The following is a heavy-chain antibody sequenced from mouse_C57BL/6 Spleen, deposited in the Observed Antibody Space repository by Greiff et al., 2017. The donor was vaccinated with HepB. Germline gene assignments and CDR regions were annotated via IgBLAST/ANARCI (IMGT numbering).Heavy chain of an antibody. V-gene: IGHV5-12*01. CDR3: ARHGEALFDY. CDR2: ISNGGGST. J-gene: IGHJ2*01. Sequence: EVQLVESGGGLVQPGGSLKLSCAASGFTFSDYYMYWVRQTPEKRLEWVAYISNGGGSTYYPDTVKGRFTISRDNAKNTLYLQMSRLKSEDTAMYYCARHGEALFDYWGQGTTLTVSS. CDR1: GFTFSDYY.